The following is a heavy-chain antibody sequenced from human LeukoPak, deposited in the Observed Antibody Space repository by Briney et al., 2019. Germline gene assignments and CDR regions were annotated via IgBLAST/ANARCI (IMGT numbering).Heavy chain of an antibody. CDR1: GFTFSSYS. CDR3: AREAHDAFDI. V-gene: IGHV3-21*01. J-gene: IGHJ3*02. CDR2: ISSSSSYI. Sequence: GGSLRLSCAASGFTFSSYSMNWVRQAPGKGLEWVSSISSSSSYIYYADSVKGRFTISRDNAKNSLYLQINSLRAEDTAVYYCAREAHDAFDIWGQGTMVTVSS.